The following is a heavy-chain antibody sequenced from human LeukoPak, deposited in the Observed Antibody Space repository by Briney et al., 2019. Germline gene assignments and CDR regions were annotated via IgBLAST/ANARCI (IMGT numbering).Heavy chain of an antibody. V-gene: IGHV3-9*01. CDR3: TRDISAQIAATGYY. D-gene: IGHD6-13*01. CDR1: GFRLDDFA. J-gene: IGHJ4*02. Sequence: GGSLRLSCAASGFRLDDFAMHWVRQAPRKGLEWVSGINWNSAIVTYADSVRGRFTISRDNTKSSLHLQMTSLKPEDTAFYYCTRDISAQIAATGYYWGQGTLVSVSS. CDR2: INWNSAIV.